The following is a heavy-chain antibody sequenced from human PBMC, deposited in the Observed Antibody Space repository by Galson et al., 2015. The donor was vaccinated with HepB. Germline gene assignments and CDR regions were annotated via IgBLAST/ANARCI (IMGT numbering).Heavy chain of an antibody. J-gene: IGHJ6*02. V-gene: IGHV3-30-3*01. CDR3: ARDRYCSGGSCYKFYYYYGMDV. D-gene: IGHD2-15*01. CDR1: GFTFSSYA. Sequence: SLRLSCAASGFTFSSYAMHWVRQAPGKGLEWVAVISYDGSNKYYADSVKGRFTISRDNSKNTLYLQMNSLRAEDTAVYYCARDRYCSGGSCYKFYYYYGMDVWGQGTTVTVSS. CDR2: ISYDGSNK.